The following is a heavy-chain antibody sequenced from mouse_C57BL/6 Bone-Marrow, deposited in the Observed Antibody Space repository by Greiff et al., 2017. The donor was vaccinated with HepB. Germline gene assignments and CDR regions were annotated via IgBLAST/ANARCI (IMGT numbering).Heavy chain of an antibody. CDR1: GFTFSSYA. D-gene: IGHD1-1*01. V-gene: IGHV5-4*03. CDR3: ARAELDYSSSYGFAY. Sequence: EVKLMESGGGLVKPGGSLKLSCAASGFTFSSYAMSWVRQTPEKRLEWVATISDGGSYTYYPDNVKGRCTISSDNAKNNLYLQMSHLKSEDTAMYYCARAELDYSSSYGFAYWGQGTLVTVSA. J-gene: IGHJ3*01. CDR2: ISDGGSYT.